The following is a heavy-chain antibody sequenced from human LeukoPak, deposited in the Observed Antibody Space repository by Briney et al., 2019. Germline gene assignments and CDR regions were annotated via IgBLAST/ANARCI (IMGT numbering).Heavy chain of an antibody. CDR1: GASINGYF. J-gene: IGHJ3*01. CDR2: VSHTGAT. D-gene: IGHD1-26*01. CDR3: ARGRRGSFYTFDL. V-gene: IGHV4-59*01. Sequence: SETLSLTCSVSGASINGYFWSWVRQTPEKGLRWIGYVSHTGATTSNPTLESRVSITIDTSKSQISLTMTSVTAADSALYYCARGRRGSFYTFDLWGPGTIVSVS.